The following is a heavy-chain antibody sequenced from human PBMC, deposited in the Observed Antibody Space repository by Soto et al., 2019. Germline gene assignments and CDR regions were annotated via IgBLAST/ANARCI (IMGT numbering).Heavy chain of an antibody. CDR2: IDPGDSDT. Sequence: LGESLKISCKGSGYRLTSYWIGWVRQMPGKGLEWMGIIDPGDSDTRYSPSFQGQVTISVDKSISTAYLQWSSLKASDTAMYYCAARVGSSPLYYYGMDVWGQGTTVTVSS. CDR3: AARVGSSPLYYYGMDV. V-gene: IGHV5-51*01. CDR1: GYRLTSYW. J-gene: IGHJ6*02. D-gene: IGHD3-10*01.